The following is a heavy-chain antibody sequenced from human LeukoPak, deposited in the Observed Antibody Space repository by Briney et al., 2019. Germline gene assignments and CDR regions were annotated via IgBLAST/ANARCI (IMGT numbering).Heavy chain of an antibody. CDR2: INPSNHRT. CDR1: GYTFTSYA. D-gene: IGHD2-2*01. V-gene: IGHV1-46*01. Sequence: ASVKVSCKASGYTFTSYAIVWVRQAPGQGLEWMGLINPSNHRTNYAQRFQGRVTMTRDMSTSTVYMELSRLRSDDTAVYYCARDRGWCSSTSCYEDNFDYWGQGTLVTVSS. J-gene: IGHJ4*02. CDR3: ARDRGWCSSTSCYEDNFDY.